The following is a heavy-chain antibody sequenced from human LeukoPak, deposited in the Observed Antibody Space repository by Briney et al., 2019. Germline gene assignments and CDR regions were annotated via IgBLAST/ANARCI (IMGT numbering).Heavy chain of an antibody. J-gene: IGHJ4*02. CDR3: AGHHPRNTVDF. V-gene: IGHV4-59*08. D-gene: IGHD2/OR15-2a*01. CDR1: GGSISSYC. CDR2: ISDIGSI. Sequence: SETLSLSCTVSGGSISSYCLSWFRQPPGKGLEWIAYISDIGSINYNPSLKSRVTISLDTSKNQFSLKLSSVTAADTAVYYCAGHHPRNTVDFWGQGTLVTVSS.